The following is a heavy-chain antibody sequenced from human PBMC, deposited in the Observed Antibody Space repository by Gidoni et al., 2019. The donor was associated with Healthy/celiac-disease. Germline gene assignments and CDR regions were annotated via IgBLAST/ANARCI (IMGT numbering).Heavy chain of an antibody. CDR1: GFTFSSYA. CDR3: AKDPLGYCSGGSCPPYYYYGMDV. Sequence: EVQLLESGGGLVQPGGSLRLSCEASGFTFSSYAMSWVRQAPGKGLGWVSAISGSGGSTYYADAVKGRFTISRDNSKNTLYLQMNSLRAEDTAVYYCAKDPLGYCSGGSCPPYYYYGMDVWGKGTTVTVSS. D-gene: IGHD2-15*01. V-gene: IGHV3-23*01. CDR2: ISGSGGST. J-gene: IGHJ6*04.